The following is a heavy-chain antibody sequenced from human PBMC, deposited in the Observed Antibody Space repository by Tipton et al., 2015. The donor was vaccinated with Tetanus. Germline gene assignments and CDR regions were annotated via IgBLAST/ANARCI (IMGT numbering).Heavy chain of an antibody. CDR1: GFTFSSYS. V-gene: IGHV3-21*01. CDR2: ISSSSSYI. D-gene: IGHD6-6*01. Sequence: SLRLSCTASGFTFSSYSMNWVRQAPGKGLEWVSSISSSSSYIYYADSVKGRFTISRDNAKNSLYLQMNSLRAEDTAVYYCARAWEYSSSSAGAFDIWGQGTMVTVSS. CDR3: ARAWEYSSSSAGAFDI. J-gene: IGHJ3*02.